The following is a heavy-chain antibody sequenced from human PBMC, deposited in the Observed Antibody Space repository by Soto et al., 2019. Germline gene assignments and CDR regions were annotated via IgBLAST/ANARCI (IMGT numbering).Heavy chain of an antibody. V-gene: IGHV4-59*12. CDR2: MYNTGST. J-gene: IGHJ6*02. CDR3: ARERTEGMDV. Sequence: SETLSLTCTVSGGSISGYYWSWIRQPPGKGLEWIGYMYNTGSTVYNPSFKSRVTISVDTSKNQFSLKLSSVTAADTAVYYCARERTEGMDVWGQGTTVTVS. CDR1: GGSISGYY.